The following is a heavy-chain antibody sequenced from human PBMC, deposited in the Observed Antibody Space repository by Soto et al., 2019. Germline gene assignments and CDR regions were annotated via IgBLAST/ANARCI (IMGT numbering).Heavy chain of an antibody. CDR1: GGSFSAYY. D-gene: IGHD3-10*01. CDR2: IDHSGST. J-gene: IGHJ5*02. CDR3: ASQTNYYGSGSFYSWFDP. Sequence: NPSETLSLTCAVYGGSFSAYYWSWIRQPPGKGLEWIGEIDHSGSTNYNPSLKSRVTISVDTSKNQFSLRLSSVTAADTAVYYCASQTNYYGSGSFYSWFDPWGQGTLVTVSS. V-gene: IGHV4-34*01.